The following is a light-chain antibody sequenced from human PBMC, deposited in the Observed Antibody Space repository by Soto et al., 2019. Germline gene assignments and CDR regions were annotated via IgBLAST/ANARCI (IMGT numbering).Light chain of an antibody. J-gene: IGKJ5*01. CDR3: QQYENWPSIT. V-gene: IGKV3-15*01. CDR2: GAS. CDR1: HNIRTK. Sequence: EIVMTQYPATLSVSPGEGATLSCRASHNIRTKLDWYQQKPGQAPRLLISGASTRATAIPVRFSGSGSWTYFTPAISSLQSEDFAVYYFQQYENWPSITFGQGTRMEL.